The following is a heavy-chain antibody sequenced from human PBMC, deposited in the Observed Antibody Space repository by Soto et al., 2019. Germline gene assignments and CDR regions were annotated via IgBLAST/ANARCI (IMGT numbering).Heavy chain of an antibody. CDR3: ARDIRAMVRDSTEYYYYGMDV. Sequence: ASVKVSCKASGGTFSSYAISWVRQAPGQGLEWMGGIIPIFGTANYAQKFQGRVTITADESTSTAYMELSSLRSEDTAVYYCARDIRAMVRDSTEYYYYGMDVWGQGTTVTVSS. J-gene: IGHJ6*02. CDR2: IIPIFGTA. CDR1: GGTFSSYA. D-gene: IGHD3-10*01. V-gene: IGHV1-69*13.